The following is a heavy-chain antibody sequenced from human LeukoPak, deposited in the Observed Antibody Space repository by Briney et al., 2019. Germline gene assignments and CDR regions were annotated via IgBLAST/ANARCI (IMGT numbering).Heavy chain of an antibody. CDR2: ITTSSTYI. J-gene: IGHJ4*02. D-gene: IGHD6-19*01. V-gene: IGHV3-21*01. CDR3: ARGKYSSGWFDY. CDR1: GFTFSSYS. Sequence: GGSLRLSCAASGFTFSSYSMSWVRQAPGKGLECGSSITTSSTYISYADSVKGRFTISRDNAKNSLYLQMNCLRAEDTAVYYCARGKYSSGWFDYWGQGTLVTVSS.